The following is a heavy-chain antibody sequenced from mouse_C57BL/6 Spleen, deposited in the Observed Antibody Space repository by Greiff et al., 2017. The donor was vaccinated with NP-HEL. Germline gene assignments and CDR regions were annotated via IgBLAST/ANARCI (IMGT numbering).Heavy chain of an antibody. Sequence: EVQGVESGGGLVKPGGSLKLSCAASGFTFSDYGMHWVRQAPEKGLEWVAYISSGSSTIYYADTVKGRLTISRDNAKNTLFLQMTSLRSEDTAIYYCARNSRGYYAMDYWGQGTSVTVSS. J-gene: IGHJ4*01. D-gene: IGHD1-1*01. CDR2: ISSGSSTI. CDR1: GFTFSDYG. CDR3: ARNSRGYYAMDY. V-gene: IGHV5-17*01.